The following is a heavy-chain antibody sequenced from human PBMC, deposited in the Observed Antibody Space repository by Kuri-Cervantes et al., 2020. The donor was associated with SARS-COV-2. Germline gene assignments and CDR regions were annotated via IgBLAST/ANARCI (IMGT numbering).Heavy chain of an antibody. CDR1: GYSISSGYY. D-gene: IGHD3-10*01. CDR3: ASNSYYYGSGSYMYYYYYYGMDV. CDR2: IYRSGST. J-gene: IGHJ6*02. V-gene: IGHV4-38-2*01. Sequence: SETLSLTCAVSGYSISSGYYWGWIRQPPGKGLEWIGSIYRSGSTYYNPSLKSRVTISVDTSKNQFSLKLSSVTAADTAVYYCASNSYYYGSGSYMYYYYYYGMDVWGQGTTVTVSS.